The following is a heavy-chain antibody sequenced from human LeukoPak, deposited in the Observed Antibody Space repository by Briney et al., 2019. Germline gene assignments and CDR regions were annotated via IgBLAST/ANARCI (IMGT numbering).Heavy chain of an antibody. CDR2: IHPEGNEK. V-gene: IGHV3-7*04. Sequence: GGSLRLSCAVSGFTFSNFWMSWVRQAPGRGLEWVANIHPEGNEKYHVESVKGRFTISRDNTKDLLFLQTNGLRVEDTAVYYCARGDDFSGDHWGQGTLVTVSS. J-gene: IGHJ4*02. CDR1: GFTFSNFW. CDR3: ARGDDFSGDH. D-gene: IGHD1-1*01.